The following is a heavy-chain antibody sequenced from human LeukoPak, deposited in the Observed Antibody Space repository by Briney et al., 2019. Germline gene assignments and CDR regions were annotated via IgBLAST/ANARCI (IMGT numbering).Heavy chain of an antibody. CDR2: INSDGSSR. V-gene: IGHV3-74*01. CDR3: ASYPASSNY. CDR1: GFTFSNYW. Sequence: PGGSLRLSRAASGFTFSNYWMHWVRQAPGKGLVWVSRINSDGSSRSYADSVKGRFTISRDNAKNTLYLQMNSLRAEDTAVYYCASYPASSNYWGQGTLVTVSS. J-gene: IGHJ4*02.